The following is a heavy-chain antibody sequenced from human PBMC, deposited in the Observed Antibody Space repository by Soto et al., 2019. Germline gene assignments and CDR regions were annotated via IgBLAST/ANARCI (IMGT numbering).Heavy chain of an antibody. CDR2: IWYDGSNK. Sequence: QVQLVESGGGVVQPGRSLRLSCAASGFTFSSYGMHWVRQAPGKGLEWVAVIWYDGSNKYYADSVKGRFTISRDNSKKXXYXQXXSLRAEDTAEYYCAREPPYASYCSSGSCYGDYFDYWGQGTLVSVSS. D-gene: IGHD2-2*01. CDR1: GFTFSSYG. CDR3: AREPPYASYCSSGSCYGDYFDY. J-gene: IGHJ4*02. V-gene: IGHV3-33*01.